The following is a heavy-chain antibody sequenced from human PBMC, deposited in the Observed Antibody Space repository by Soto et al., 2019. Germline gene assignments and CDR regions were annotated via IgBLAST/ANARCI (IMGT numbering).Heavy chain of an antibody. J-gene: IGHJ6*02. CDR1: GDSVSSNSAA. D-gene: IGHD5-12*01. CDR2: TYYRSKWYN. V-gene: IGHV6-1*01. Sequence: SQTLSLTCAISGDSVSSNSAAWNWIRQSPSRGLEWLGRTYYRSKWYNDYAVSVKSRITINPDTSKNPFSLQLNSVTPEDTAVYYCARGYLRGYSGYDYYYYGMDFWGQGTTVTVSS. CDR3: ARGYLRGYSGYDYYYYGMDF.